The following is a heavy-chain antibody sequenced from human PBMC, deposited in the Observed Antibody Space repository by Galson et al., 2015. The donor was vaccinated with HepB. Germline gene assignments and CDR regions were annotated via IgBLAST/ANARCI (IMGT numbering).Heavy chain of an antibody. CDR3: AADSVGWELLRGAFDI. J-gene: IGHJ3*02. Sequence: SVKVSCKASGFTFTSSAVQWVRQARGQRLEWIGWIVVGSGNTNYAQKFQERVTITRDMSTSTAYMELSSLRSEDTAVYYCAADSVGWELLRGAFDIWGQGTMVTVSS. D-gene: IGHD1-26*01. CDR1: GFTFTSSA. CDR2: IVVGSGNT. V-gene: IGHV1-58*01.